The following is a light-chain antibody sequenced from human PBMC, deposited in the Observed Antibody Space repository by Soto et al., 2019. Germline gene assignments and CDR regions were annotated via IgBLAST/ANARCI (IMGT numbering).Light chain of an antibody. CDR3: QQYNNWAWT. V-gene: IGKV3-15*01. Sequence: EIVMTQSPATQSLSPGKIATFSCRAIQSVSTNLPWYQQKPGQAPSLLIYGASTRATGIPARFRGSGSGTDFTLTISSLQSEDFAVYYCQQYNNWAWTFGQRPKVEIK. CDR1: QSVSTN. J-gene: IGKJ1*01. CDR2: GAS.